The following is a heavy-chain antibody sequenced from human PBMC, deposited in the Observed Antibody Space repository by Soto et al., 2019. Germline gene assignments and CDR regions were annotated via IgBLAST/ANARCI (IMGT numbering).Heavy chain of an antibody. J-gene: IGHJ3*02. CDR2: INPNSGGT. CDR1: GYTFTGYY. CDR3: ARDSYGSGSYDAFDI. V-gene: IGHV1-2*04. D-gene: IGHD3-10*01. Sequence: GASVKVSCKASGYTFTGYYMHWVRQAPGQGLEWMGWINPNSGGTNYAQKFQGWVTITADKSTSTAYMELSSLGSEDTAVYYCARDSYGSGSYDAFDIWGQGTMVTVSS.